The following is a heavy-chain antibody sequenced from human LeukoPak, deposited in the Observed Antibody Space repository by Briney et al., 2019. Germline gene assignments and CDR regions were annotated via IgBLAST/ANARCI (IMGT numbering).Heavy chain of an antibody. J-gene: IGHJ4*02. V-gene: IGHV3-23*01. Sequence: GGSLRLSCAASGFIFSSHGMNWVRQAPGKGLEWVSGVSPSGDITYYADSVKGRFTISRDNSKNTVSLQMSSLRAEDTALYYCAKGSGNGYGSGPFDYWGQGTLVTVSS. CDR2: VSPSGDIT. D-gene: IGHD3-10*01. CDR1: GFIFSSHG. CDR3: AKGSGNGYGSGPFDY.